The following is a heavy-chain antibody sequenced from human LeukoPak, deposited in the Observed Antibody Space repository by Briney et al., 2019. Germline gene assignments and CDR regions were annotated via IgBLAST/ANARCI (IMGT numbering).Heavy chain of an antibody. J-gene: IGHJ4*02. CDR1: GYTFTSYA. V-gene: IGHV1-46*01. D-gene: IGHD6-13*01. CDR3: ARDRAVAAAGTSFDY. Sequence: ASVKVSCKASGYTFTSYAMHWVRQAPGQRLEWMGIINPSGGSTSYAQKFQGRVTMTRDTSTSTVYMELSSLRSEDTAVYYCARDRAVAAAGTSFDYWGQGTLVTVSS. CDR2: INPSGGST.